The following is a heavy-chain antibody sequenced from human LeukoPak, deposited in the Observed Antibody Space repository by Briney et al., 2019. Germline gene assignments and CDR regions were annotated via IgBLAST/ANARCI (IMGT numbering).Heavy chain of an antibody. V-gene: IGHV4-4*07. CDR1: GGSLCRYF. J-gene: IGHJ4*02. CDR2: PYSTGSI. Sequence: SGTLSLTRTVSGGSLCRYFWSWVRARAGKGLEWTEPPYSTGSINSNTSLRSQVTMSVDTSKKQSSLKLSLGTAADVAVYYCVRGGYYYGPSDWGQGTLLTVPS. CDR3: VRGGYYYGPSD. D-gene: IGHD3-10*01.